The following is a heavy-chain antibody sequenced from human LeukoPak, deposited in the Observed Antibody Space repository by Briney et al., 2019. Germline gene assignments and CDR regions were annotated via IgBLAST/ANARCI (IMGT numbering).Heavy chain of an antibody. CDR1: GFTFSDYY. V-gene: IGHV3-11*06. CDR2: ISSGNSYI. D-gene: IGHD1-14*01. CDR3: ARVISGWTPDY. J-gene: IGHJ4*02. Sequence: GGSLRLSCAASGFTFSDYYMSWIRQAPGKGLEWVSSISSGNSYIYYADSVKGRFTISRDNAKNSLYLQMNSLRAEDTAVYYCARVISGWTPDYWGQGTLVTVSS.